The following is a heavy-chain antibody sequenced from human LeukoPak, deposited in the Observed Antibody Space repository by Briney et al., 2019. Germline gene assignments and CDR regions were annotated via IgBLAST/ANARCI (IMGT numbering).Heavy chain of an antibody. Sequence: GRSLRLSCAASGFTFSSYGMHWVRQAPGKGLEWVAVISYDGSNKYYADSVKGRFTISRDNSKNTLYLQMNSPRAEDTAVYYCAILSRVMNDQTNDAFDIWGQGTMVTVSS. V-gene: IGHV3-30*03. CDR3: AILSRVMNDQTNDAFDI. J-gene: IGHJ3*02. D-gene: IGHD1-1*01. CDR2: ISYDGSNK. CDR1: GFTFSSYG.